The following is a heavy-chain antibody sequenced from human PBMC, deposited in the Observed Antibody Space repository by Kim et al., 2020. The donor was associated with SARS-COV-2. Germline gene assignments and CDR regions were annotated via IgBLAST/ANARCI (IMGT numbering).Heavy chain of an antibody. Sequence: SETLSLTCAVYGGSFSGYYLSWIRQPPGKGLEWIGEINHSGSTNYNPSLKSRVTISVDTSKNQFSLKLSSVTAADTAVYYCARGIGNDAAAGTRFDYWGQGTLVTVSS. V-gene: IGHV4-34*01. D-gene: IGHD6-13*01. CDR1: GGSFSGYY. CDR3: ARGIGNDAAAGTRFDY. CDR2: INHSGST. J-gene: IGHJ4*02.